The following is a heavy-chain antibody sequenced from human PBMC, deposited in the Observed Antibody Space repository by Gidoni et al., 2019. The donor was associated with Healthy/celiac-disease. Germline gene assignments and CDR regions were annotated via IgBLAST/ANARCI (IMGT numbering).Heavy chain of an antibody. D-gene: IGHD2-2*01. CDR1: GGSISSSSYY. CDR2: IYYSGST. J-gene: IGHJ6*02. Sequence: QLQLQESGPGLVKPSETLSLTCTVSGGSISSSSYYWGWIRQPPGNGLEWIGSIYYSGSTYYNPSLKSRVTISVDTSKNQFSLKLSSVTAADTAVYYCARVVPAANYYYYGMDVWGQGTTVTVSS. V-gene: IGHV4-39*01. CDR3: ARVVPAANYYYYGMDV.